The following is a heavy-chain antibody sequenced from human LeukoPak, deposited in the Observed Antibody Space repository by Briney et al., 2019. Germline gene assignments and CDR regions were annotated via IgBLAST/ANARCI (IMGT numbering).Heavy chain of an antibody. CDR2: ISGSTSTI. CDR3: ARLRVVVAATPKYFDY. D-gene: IGHD2-15*01. Sequence: PGGSLRLSCAASGFTFSDYYMSWIRQAPGEGLEWISYISGSTSTIYYADSVKGRFSISRDNAKDSLYLQMNSLRAEDTAVYYCARLRVVVAATPKYFDYWGQGTLVTVSS. J-gene: IGHJ4*02. CDR1: GFTFSDYY. V-gene: IGHV3-11*04.